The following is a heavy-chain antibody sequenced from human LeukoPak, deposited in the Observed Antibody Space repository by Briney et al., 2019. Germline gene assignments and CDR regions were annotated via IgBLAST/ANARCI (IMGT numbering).Heavy chain of an antibody. J-gene: IGHJ5*02. V-gene: IGHV4-59*01. CDR2: IYYSGST. D-gene: IGHD3-9*01. Sequence: SGTLSLTCTVSGGSISSYYWSWIRQPPGKGLEWIGYIYYSGSTNYNPSLKSRVTISVDTSKNQFSLKLSSVTAADTAVYYCARGQVSRYDILTGYYDPPSWFDPWGQGTLVTVSS. CDR1: GGSISSYY. CDR3: ARGQVSRYDILTGYYDPPSWFDP.